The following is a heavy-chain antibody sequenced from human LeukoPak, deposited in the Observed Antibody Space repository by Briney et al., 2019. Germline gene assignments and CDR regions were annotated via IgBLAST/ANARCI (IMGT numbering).Heavy chain of an antibody. CDR1: GGTFSSYA. D-gene: IGHD3-10*01. V-gene: IGHV1-69*06. Sequence: GASVKVSCKASGGTFSSYAISWVRQAPGQGLEWMGGIIPIFGTANYAQKFQGRATITADKSTSTAYMELSSLRSEDTAVYYCARVYGSGSYYDYWGQGTLVTVSS. J-gene: IGHJ4*02. CDR3: ARVYGSGSYYDY. CDR2: IIPIFGTA.